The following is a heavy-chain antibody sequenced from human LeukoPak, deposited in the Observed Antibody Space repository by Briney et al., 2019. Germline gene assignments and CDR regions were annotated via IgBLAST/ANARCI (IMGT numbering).Heavy chain of an antibody. CDR3: ARDRIVARPYYFDY. J-gene: IGHJ4*02. V-gene: IGHV3-7*01. CDR2: IKQDGSEK. D-gene: IGHD6-6*01. CDR1: GFTFSSYW. Sequence: GGSLRLSCAASGFTFSSYWMSWVRQAPGKGLEWVANIKQDGSEKYYVDSVKGRFTISRDNAKNSLYLQMNSLRAEDTAVYYCARDRIVARPYYFDYWGLGTLVTVSS.